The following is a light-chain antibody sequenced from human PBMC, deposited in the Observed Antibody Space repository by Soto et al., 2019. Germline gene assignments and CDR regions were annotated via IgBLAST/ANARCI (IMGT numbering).Light chain of an antibody. J-gene: IGKJ4*01. Sequence: ELVLSQSPGTVSLSTGDRATLSCRSSQSSYSSYLSWYQQKPGQAPRLLIYGASNRATGIPDRFSGSGSGTDFTLTISGLEPEDFAVYYCQQYGTSLFTFGGGTKVDIK. V-gene: IGKV3-20*01. CDR3: QQYGTSLFT. CDR2: GAS. CDR1: QSSYSSY.